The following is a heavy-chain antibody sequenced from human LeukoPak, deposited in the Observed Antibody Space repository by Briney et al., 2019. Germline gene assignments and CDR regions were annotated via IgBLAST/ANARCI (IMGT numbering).Heavy chain of an antibody. CDR1: GGSISSYY. J-gene: IGHJ4*02. CDR3: AGYNYYDTSGYYRFDY. V-gene: IGHV4-59*08. Sequence: SETLSLTCTVSGGSISSYYWSWIRQPPGKGLEWIGYIYYSGSTNYNPSLKSRVTISVDTSKNQFSLNLSSVTAADAAMYYCAGYNYYDTSGYYRFDYWGQGTLVTVSS. CDR2: IYYSGST. D-gene: IGHD3-22*01.